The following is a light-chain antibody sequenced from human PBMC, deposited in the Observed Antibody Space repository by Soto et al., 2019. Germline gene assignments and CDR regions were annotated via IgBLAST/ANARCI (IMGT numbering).Light chain of an antibody. J-gene: IGLJ2*01. CDR2: DDD. CDR1: NIGRKT. CDR3: QVWDTSADHVV. V-gene: IGLV3-21*02. Sequence: SYELTQPPSVSVAPGQTARITCGGDNIGRKTVHWYQQKPGQAPVLVVYDDDDRPSGIPERFSGSNSGNTATLTINRVAAGDEADYSCQVWDTSADHVVFGGGTQLTVL.